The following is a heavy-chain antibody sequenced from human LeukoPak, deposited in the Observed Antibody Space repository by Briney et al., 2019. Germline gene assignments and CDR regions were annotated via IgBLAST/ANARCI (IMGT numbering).Heavy chain of an antibody. J-gene: IGHJ4*02. Sequence: GGTLRLSCAASGFTFSNYGMSWVRQAPGKGLEWVSAISGSGGSTYYADSVKGRLTISRDNSKNTLYLQMNSLRAEDTAVYYCAKDGNSGYDYYWGQGTLVTVSS. V-gene: IGHV3-23*01. CDR3: AKDGNSGYDYY. CDR1: GFTFSNYG. CDR2: ISGSGGST. D-gene: IGHD5-12*01.